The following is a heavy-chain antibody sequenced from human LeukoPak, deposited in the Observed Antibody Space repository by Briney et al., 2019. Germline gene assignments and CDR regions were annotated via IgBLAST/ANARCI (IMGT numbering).Heavy chain of an antibody. V-gene: IGHV3-7*03. J-gene: IGHJ4*02. CDR2: IKQDGSEK. CDR3: ARGTPFGAY. Sequence: GGSLRLSCAASGFTFTDHWRHWVRQAPGRGLEWVANIKQDGSEKYYVDPVKGRFTISRDNTRNSLYLQMNSLRAEDTAVYYCARGTPFGAYWGQGTLVAVSS. D-gene: IGHD3-3*01. CDR1: GFTFTDHW.